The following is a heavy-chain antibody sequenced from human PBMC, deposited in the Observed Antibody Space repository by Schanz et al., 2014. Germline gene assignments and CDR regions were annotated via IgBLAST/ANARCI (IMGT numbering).Heavy chain of an antibody. J-gene: IGHJ4*02. CDR2: MSYDGSIK. V-gene: IGHV3-33*08. Sequence: VQLLESGGGLVQPGGSLRLSCAASGFTFTTHSMTWVRQAPGKGLEWVAAMSYDGSIKYYGDSVKGRFTMSRDNSKNTLYLQMNSLRAEDTAVYYCARANYRRKINFDYWGRGTLVTVSS. D-gene: IGHD3-10*01. CDR3: ARANYRRKINFDY. CDR1: GFTFTTHS.